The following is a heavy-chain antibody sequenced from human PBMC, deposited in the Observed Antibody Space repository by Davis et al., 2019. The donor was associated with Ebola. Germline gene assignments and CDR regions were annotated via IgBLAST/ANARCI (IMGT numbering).Heavy chain of an antibody. CDR3: ARGEIVVVPAAIRPDYYYMDV. CDR2: ISAYNGNT. V-gene: IGHV1-18*01. Sequence: ASVKVSCKASGYTFTSYGISWVRQAPGQGLEWMGWISAYNGNTNYAQKLQGRVTMTTDTSTSTAYMELSSLRSEDTAVYYCARGEIVVVPAAIRPDYYYMDVWGKGTTVTVSS. D-gene: IGHD2-2*02. J-gene: IGHJ6*03. CDR1: GYTFTSYG.